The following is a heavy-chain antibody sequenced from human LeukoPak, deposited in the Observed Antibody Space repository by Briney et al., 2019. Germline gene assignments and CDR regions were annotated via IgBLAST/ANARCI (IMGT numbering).Heavy chain of an antibody. D-gene: IGHD1-26*01. Sequence: SETLSLTCAVSGGSISSSNWWSWVRQPPGKGLEWLGEIYHSGSTNYNPSLKSRVTISVDKSKNQFSLKLSSVTAADTAVYYCARDRPRGQWELFDWGQGTLVTVSS. CDR3: ARDRPRGQWELFD. J-gene: IGHJ4*02. V-gene: IGHV4-4*02. CDR1: GGSISSSNW. CDR2: IYHSGST.